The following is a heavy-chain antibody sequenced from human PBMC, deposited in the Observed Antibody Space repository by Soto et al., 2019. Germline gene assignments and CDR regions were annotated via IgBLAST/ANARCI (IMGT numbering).Heavy chain of an antibody. V-gene: IGHV3-73*02. Sequence: VQLVESGGGLVQPGGSLKLSCAASGFTFSGSAMHWVRQASGKGLEWVGRIRSKANSYATAYAASVKGRFTISRDDSKNTAYLQMNSLKTEDTAVYYCTRPPVGYSYGDNFDYWGQGTLVTVSS. CDR3: TRPPVGYSYGDNFDY. J-gene: IGHJ4*02. CDR1: GFTFSGSA. CDR2: IRSKANSYAT. D-gene: IGHD5-18*01.